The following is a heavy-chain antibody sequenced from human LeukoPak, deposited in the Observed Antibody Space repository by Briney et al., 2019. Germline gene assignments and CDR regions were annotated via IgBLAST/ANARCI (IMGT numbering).Heavy chain of an antibody. J-gene: IGHJ4*02. CDR3: AKDPTARTTVVTPGSY. Sequence: GGSLRLSCAASGFTFSSYWMSWVRQAPGKGLEWVANIKQDGSEKYYVDSVKGRFTISRDNSKNTLYLQMNSLRAEDTAVYYCAKDPTARTTVVTPGSYWGQGTLVTVSS. V-gene: IGHV3-7*01. CDR2: IKQDGSEK. D-gene: IGHD4-23*01. CDR1: GFTFSSYW.